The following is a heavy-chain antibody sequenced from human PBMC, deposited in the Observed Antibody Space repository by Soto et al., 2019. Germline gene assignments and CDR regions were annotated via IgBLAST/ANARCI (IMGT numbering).Heavy chain of an antibody. V-gene: IGHV1-46*03. CDR2: INPSGGST. J-gene: IGHJ4*02. CDR3: ARVTPGVKHWDVDY. D-gene: IGHD1-1*01. CDR1: GYTCTSYY. Sequence: QVQLVPSGAEVKKPGASVKVSCKASGYTCTSYYMHWVRRAPGQGLEWMGIINPSGGSTIYAQKFQGRVTMTRDTSTCTVYMELSSFRSEDTALYYCARVTPGVKHWDVDYWGQGTLVTGSS.